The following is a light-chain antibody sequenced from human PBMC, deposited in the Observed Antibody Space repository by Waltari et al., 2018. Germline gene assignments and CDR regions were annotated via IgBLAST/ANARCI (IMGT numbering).Light chain of an antibody. J-gene: IGKJ4*01. CDR3: QQYYNTPLT. CDR2: WAS. Sequence: DIVMTQSPDSLAVSLGERATINCKSSLSVFYSSNNKNYLAWYQQKPGQPPKLLIYWASTRESGVPDRFSGSGSGTDFTLTISSLQAEDVAVYYCQQYYNTPLTFGGGTKVEI. V-gene: IGKV4-1*01. CDR1: LSVFYSSNNKNY.